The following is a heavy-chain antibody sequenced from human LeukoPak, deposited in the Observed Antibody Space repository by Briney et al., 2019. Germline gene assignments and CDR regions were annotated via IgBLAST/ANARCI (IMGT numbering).Heavy chain of an antibody. V-gene: IGHV3-48*04. J-gene: IGHJ4*02. CDR3: ANSGGDSYGATY. D-gene: IGHD5-18*01. CDR1: GFTFNNYA. Sequence: GGSLRLSCAASGFTFNNYAMYWVRQAPGKGLEWVAYISNSGDTKYYADSVKGRFTISRDNAENSLYLQMNSLRGDDTAVYYCANSGGDSYGATYWGQGTLVIVSS. CDR2: ISNSGDTK.